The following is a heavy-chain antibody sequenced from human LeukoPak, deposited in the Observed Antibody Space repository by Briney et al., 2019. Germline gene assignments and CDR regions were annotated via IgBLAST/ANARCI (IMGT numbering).Heavy chain of an antibody. V-gene: IGHV3-74*01. CDR3: ARNPYSFALDY. D-gene: IGHD5-18*01. J-gene: IGHJ4*02. CDR2: ITGDGSTT. Sequence: PGGSLKLSCAASGFTFSSYWMHWVRQAPGKGLVRVSRITGDGSTTNYADSVKGRFTISRDNAKNTLYLQMNSLRAEDTAVYYCARNPYSFALDYWGQGTLVTVSS. CDR1: GFTFSSYW.